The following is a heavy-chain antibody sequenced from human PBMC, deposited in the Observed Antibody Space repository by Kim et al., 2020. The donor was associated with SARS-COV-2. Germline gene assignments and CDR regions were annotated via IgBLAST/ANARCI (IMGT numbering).Heavy chain of an antibody. Sequence: SGPTLVNPTQTLTLTCTFSGFSLSTSGVGVGWIRQPPGKALEWLALIYWVDDKRYSPSLKSRLTITKDTTKNQVVLTMTNMDPVDTATYYCAHPSTVNPGFDYWGQGTLVTVSS. D-gene: IGHD4-17*01. CDR3: AHPSTVNPGFDY. J-gene: IGHJ4*02. V-gene: IGHV2-5*02. CDR2: IYWVDDK. CDR1: GFSLSTSGVG.